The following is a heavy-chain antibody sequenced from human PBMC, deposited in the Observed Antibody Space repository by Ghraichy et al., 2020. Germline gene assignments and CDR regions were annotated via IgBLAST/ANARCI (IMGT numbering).Heavy chain of an antibody. Sequence: VKVSCKASGYTFTGYYMHWVRQAPGQGLEWMGWINPNSGGTNYAQKFQGRVTMTRDTSISTAYMELSRLRSDDTAVYYCARPRTWEDGFDPWGQGTLVTVSS. J-gene: IGHJ5*02. D-gene: IGHD1-26*01. CDR3: ARPRTWEDGFDP. CDR1: GYTFTGYY. V-gene: IGHV1-2*02. CDR2: INPNSGGT.